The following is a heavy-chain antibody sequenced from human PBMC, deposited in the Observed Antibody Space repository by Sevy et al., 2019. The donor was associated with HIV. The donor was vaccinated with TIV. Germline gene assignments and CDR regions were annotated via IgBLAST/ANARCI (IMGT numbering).Heavy chain of an antibody. D-gene: IGHD1-26*01. CDR3: ALAAQVTMTVAVGYFEF. CDR1: GGTFNKYP. CDR2: TIPIFGTK. Sequence: ASVKVSCKAFGGTFNKYPFIWVRQAPGQGLEWMGGTIPIFGTKNYAQKFQGRATITADQYTNTVYMELSSLTSEDTAVYWCALAAQVTMTVAVGYFEFWGQGTLVTVSS. J-gene: IGHJ4*02. V-gene: IGHV1-69*13.